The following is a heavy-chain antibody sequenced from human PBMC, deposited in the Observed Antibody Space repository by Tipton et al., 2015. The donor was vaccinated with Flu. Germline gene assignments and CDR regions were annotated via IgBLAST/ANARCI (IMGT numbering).Heavy chain of an antibody. CDR3: AGDWDRVTLVQYHGMVV. J-gene: IGHJ6*02. Sequence: QLVQSGAEVKKPGASVKVSCKASGYTFTNYGLSWVRQAPGQGLEWMAWISGHNGDTNYAQKFQGRVTMTTDTSTSTVYMELRSLTSDDTAVYYCAGDWDRVTLVQYHGMVVWGQGTTVSVS. V-gene: IGHV1-18*01. CDR2: ISGHNGDT. D-gene: IGHD2-8*02. CDR1: GYTFTNYG.